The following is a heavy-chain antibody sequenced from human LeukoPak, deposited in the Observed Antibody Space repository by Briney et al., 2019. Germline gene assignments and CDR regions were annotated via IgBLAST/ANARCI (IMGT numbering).Heavy chain of an antibody. J-gene: IGHJ4*02. V-gene: IGHV3-9*03. CDR1: GFTFDDYA. CDR3: ARSADFDY. Sequence: GGSLRLSCAASGFTFDDYAMHWVRQATGKGLEWVSGISWNSGSIGCADSVKGRFTISRDNAKNSLYLQMNSLRAEDMALYYCARSADFDYWGQGTLVTVSS. CDR2: ISWNSGSI. D-gene: IGHD2-15*01.